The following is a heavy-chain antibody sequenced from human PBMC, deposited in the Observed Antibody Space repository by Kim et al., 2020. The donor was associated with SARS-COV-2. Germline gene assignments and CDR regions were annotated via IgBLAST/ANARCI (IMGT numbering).Heavy chain of an antibody. J-gene: IGHJ6*02. CDR3: AREPHPGIAAAAAGDYYYYYGMDV. Sequence: SETLSLTCTVSGGSISSYYWSWIRQPPGKGLEWIGYIYYSGSTNYNPSLKSRVTISVDTSKNQFSLKLSSVTAADTAVYYCAREPHPGIAAAAAGDYYYYYGMDVWGQGTTVTVSS. CDR2: IYYSGST. D-gene: IGHD6-13*01. V-gene: IGHV4-59*13. CDR1: GGSISSYY.